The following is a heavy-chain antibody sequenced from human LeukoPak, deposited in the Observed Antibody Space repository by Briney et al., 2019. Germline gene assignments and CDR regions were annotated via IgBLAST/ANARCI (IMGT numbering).Heavy chain of an antibody. D-gene: IGHD4-17*01. CDR2: FTSRSRSI. CDR3: ARIQEGDYLSALDY. Sequence: KPGGSLRLSCAASGFTFSSYSMTWVRQAPGKGLEWVSSFTSRSRSIYYADSVKGRFTISRDNAKNSLYLQMNSLRAEDTAVYYCARIQEGDYLSALDYWGQGTLVTVSS. CDR1: GFTFSSYS. J-gene: IGHJ4*02. V-gene: IGHV3-21*01.